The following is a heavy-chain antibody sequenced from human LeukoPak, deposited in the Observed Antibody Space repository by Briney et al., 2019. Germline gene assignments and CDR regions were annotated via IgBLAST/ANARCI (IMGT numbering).Heavy chain of an antibody. V-gene: IGHV3-23*01. CDR1: GFTFSSYA. J-gene: IGHJ4*02. Sequence: WGSLRLSCAASGFTFSSYALSWVGQAPGNGLEWVSSISSSGAHAYEADSVKGRFTIDRDNSKNTLYLKMSSLRAEATAVYYCAKRDRPCSGDCSAPYYFDYWGQGTLVTVSS. D-gene: IGHD2-21*02. CDR2: ISSSGAHA. CDR3: AKRDRPCSGDCSAPYYFDY.